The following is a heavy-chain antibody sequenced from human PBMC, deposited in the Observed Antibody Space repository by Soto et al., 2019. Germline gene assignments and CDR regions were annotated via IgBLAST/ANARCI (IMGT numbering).Heavy chain of an antibody. CDR2: ISGSGVST. D-gene: IGHD3-9*01. V-gene: IGHV3-23*01. CDR1: GFTFSSYA. CDR3: VRVAWYYDILTGYGYFDY. Sequence: EVQLLESGGGLVQPGGSLRLSCAASGFTFSSYAMSWVRQAPGKGLEWVSGISGSGVSTYYADSVKGLFTISRDNSKNAPYLQMHGLRAEDTAVYYCVRVAWYYDILTGYGYFDYWGQGTLVSVSS. J-gene: IGHJ4*02.